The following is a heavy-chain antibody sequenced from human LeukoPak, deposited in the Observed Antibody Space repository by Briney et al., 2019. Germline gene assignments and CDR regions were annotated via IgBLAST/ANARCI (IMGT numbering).Heavy chain of an antibody. CDR1: GFTFSSYG. V-gene: IGHV3-30*02. Sequence: GGSLRLSCAASGFTFSSYGMHWVRQAPGKGLEWVAFIRYDGSNKYYADSVKGRFTISRDNSKNTLYLQMNSLRAEDTAVYYCAKDRPRVVVAATRPSRFDYWGQGTLVTVSS. CDR3: AKDRPRVVVAATRPSRFDY. CDR2: IRYDGSNK. D-gene: IGHD2-15*01. J-gene: IGHJ4*02.